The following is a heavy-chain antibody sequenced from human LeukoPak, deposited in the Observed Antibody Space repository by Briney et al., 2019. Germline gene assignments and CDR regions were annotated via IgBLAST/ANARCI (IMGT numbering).Heavy chain of an antibody. CDR1: GFTFNDYA. Sequence: PGRSLSLSCAASGFTFNDYAMHWVRQAPGKGLEWVSSINWSSGNIDYADSVKGRFTISRDNAKNSLYLQMNSLRAEDTAVYYCAKDESGSLGYDFWSGYYDGGGQASYAFDIWGQGTMVTVSS. J-gene: IGHJ3*02. V-gene: IGHV3-9*01. D-gene: IGHD3-3*01. CDR3: AKDESGSLGYDFWSGYYDGGGQASYAFDI. CDR2: INWSSGNI.